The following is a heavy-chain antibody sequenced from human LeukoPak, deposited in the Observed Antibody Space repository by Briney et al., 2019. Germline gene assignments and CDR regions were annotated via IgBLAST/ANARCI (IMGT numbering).Heavy chain of an antibody. Sequence: PGGSLRLSCAASGFTFSNYWMIWVRQAPGKGLEWVSYISKSGSDTNFADSVKGRFTISRDNAKNSMYLQMNSLRGEDTAVYYCARVGATGTADYWGQGTLVTVS. J-gene: IGHJ4*02. CDR2: ISKSGSDT. CDR1: GFTFSNYW. D-gene: IGHD1-1*01. CDR3: ARVGATGTADY. V-gene: IGHV3-11*06.